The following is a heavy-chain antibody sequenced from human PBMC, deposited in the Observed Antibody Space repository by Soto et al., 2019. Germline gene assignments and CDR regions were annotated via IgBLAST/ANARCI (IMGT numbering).Heavy chain of an antibody. V-gene: IGHV1-69*13. CDR2: IIPIFGTA. J-gene: IGHJ6*01. D-gene: IGHD6-13*01. Sequence: GSSLKFSFKASGVTFSSYAISWVRQAPGQVLECMGGIIPIFGTANYAQKFQGRVTITADESTSTAYMELSSLRSEDTAVYYCARAAAGKYYYYYYGMDVWGQGTTVTVSS. CDR1: GVTFSSYA. CDR3: ARAAAGKYYYYYYGMDV.